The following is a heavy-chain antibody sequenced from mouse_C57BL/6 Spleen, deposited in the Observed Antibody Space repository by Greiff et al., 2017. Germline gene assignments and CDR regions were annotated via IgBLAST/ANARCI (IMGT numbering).Heavy chain of an antibody. V-gene: IGHV1-74*01. CDR3: AIVYDGYYVLYAMDY. CDR1: GYTFTSYW. CDR2: IHPSDSDT. D-gene: IGHD2-3*01. Sequence: QVHVKQPGAELVKPGASVKVSCKASGYTFTSYWMHWVKQRPGQGLEWIGRIHPSDSDTNYNQKFKGKATLTVDKSSSTAYMQLSSLTSEDSAVYYCAIVYDGYYVLYAMDYWGQGTSVTVSS. J-gene: IGHJ4*01.